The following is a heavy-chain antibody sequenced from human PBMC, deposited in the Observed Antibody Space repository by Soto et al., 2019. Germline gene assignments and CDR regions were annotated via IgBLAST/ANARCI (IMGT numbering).Heavy chain of an antibody. V-gene: IGHV3-30*18. Sequence: TVGSLRLSCAASGFTFSSYGMHWVRQAPGKGLEWVAVISYDGSNKYYADSVKGRFTISRDNSKNTLYLQMNSLRAEDTAVYYCAKDVWTQWELLGAFDIWGQGTMVNVSS. J-gene: IGHJ3*02. CDR1: GFTFSSYG. D-gene: IGHD1-26*01. CDR3: AKDVWTQWELLGAFDI. CDR2: ISYDGSNK.